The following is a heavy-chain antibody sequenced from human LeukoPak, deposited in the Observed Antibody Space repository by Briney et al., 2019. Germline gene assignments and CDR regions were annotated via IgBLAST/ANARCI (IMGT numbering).Heavy chain of an antibody. CDR1: GFTVSSNY. CDR2: IYSDGNT. V-gene: IGHV3-53*01. CDR3: ARSSGIYLYFDY. J-gene: IGHJ4*02. Sequence: GGSLRLSCAGSGFTVSSNYMSWVRQAPGKGLEWVSVIYSDGNTYYADSVKGRFTTSRDNSKNTVYLQMNGLRAEDTAVYYCARSSGIYLYFDYWGQGTLVTVSS. D-gene: IGHD3-10*01.